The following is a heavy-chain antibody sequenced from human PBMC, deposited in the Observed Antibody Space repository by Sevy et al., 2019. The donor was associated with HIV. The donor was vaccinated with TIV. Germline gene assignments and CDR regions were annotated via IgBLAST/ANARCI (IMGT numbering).Heavy chain of an antibody. CDR3: ARGLAALPGYYYGMDV. D-gene: IGHD6-6*01. J-gene: IGHJ6*02. V-gene: IGHV3-33*01. Sequence: GGSLRLSCAASGFTFSSYGMHWVRQAPGKGLEWVAVVFYDGSNQHYADSVKGRFTISRDNSKNTLYLQMSSLRAEDTAVYYCARGLAALPGYYYGMDVWGQGTTVTVSS. CDR1: GFTFSSYG. CDR2: VFYDGSNQ.